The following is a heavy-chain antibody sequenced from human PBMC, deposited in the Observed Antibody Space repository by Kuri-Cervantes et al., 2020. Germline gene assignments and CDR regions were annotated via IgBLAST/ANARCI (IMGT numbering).Heavy chain of an antibody. V-gene: IGHV1-46*01. CDR3: ARGDCSGVSCYSRGPYYYYGMDV. Sequence: ASVKVSCKASGYTFPSYYMHWVRQARGQGLEWMGIINPSGGSTSYAQKFQGRVMITAVKSTSKAYMELSSLRYEDTAVYYCARGDCSGVSCYSRGPYYYYGMDVWGQGTTVTVSS. J-gene: IGHJ6*02. CDR1: GYTFPSYY. D-gene: IGHD2-15*01. CDR2: INPSGGST.